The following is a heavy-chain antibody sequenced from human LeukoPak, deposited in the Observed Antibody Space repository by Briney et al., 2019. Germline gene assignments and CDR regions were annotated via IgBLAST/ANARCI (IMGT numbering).Heavy chain of an antibody. Sequence: ASLKVSCKASGYTFTSYGISWVRQAPGQGLEWMGWISAYNGNTNYAQKLQGRVTMTTDTSTSTAYMELRSLRSDDTAVYYCARVRYDFWSGYDLFDYWGQGTLVTVSS. J-gene: IGHJ4*02. CDR1: GYTFTSYG. CDR2: ISAYNGNT. D-gene: IGHD3-3*01. V-gene: IGHV1-18*01. CDR3: ARVRYDFWSGYDLFDY.